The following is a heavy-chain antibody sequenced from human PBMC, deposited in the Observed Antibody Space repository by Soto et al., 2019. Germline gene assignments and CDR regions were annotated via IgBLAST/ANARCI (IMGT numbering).Heavy chain of an antibody. CDR1: GFTFSSYG. V-gene: IGHV3-30*03. Sequence: QVQLVESGGGEVQPGRSLRLSCAASGFTFSSYGMHWVRQAPGKGLEWVAVISYDGSNKYYADSVKGRFTISRDNSKNTLFLQMNSLRAEDTAVYYCARDYWGAYWGQGTLVTVSS. CDR2: ISYDGSNK. D-gene: IGHD2-21*01. CDR3: ARDYWGAY. J-gene: IGHJ4*02.